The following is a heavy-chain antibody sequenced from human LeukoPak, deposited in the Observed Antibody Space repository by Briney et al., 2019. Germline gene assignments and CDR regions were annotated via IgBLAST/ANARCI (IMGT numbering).Heavy chain of an antibody. J-gene: IGHJ4*02. CDR2: LSASGRST. CDR3: AKDRGPITDY. Sequence: GGSLRLSCAASGFTFSNCAMSWVRQAPGKGLEWVSGLSASGRSTYYADSVKGRFTISRDNSRNTLYLQVNSLRAEDTAVYYCAKDRGPITDYWGQGTLVTVSS. D-gene: IGHD5-12*01. V-gene: IGHV3-23*01. CDR1: GFTFSNCA.